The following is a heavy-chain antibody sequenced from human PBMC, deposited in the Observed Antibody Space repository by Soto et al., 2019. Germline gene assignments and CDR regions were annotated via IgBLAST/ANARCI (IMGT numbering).Heavy chain of an antibody. CDR3: ARVLGAGGDYYYYGMDV. V-gene: IGHV3-21*01. D-gene: IGHD3-16*01. CDR1: GFTFSSYS. J-gene: IGHJ6*02. CDR2: ISSSSSYI. Sequence: PGGSLRLSCAASGFTFSSYSMNWVRQAPGKGLEWVSSISSSSSYIYYADSVKGRFTISRDNAKNSLYLQMNSLRAEDTAVYYCARVLGAGGDYYYYGMDVWGQGTTVTVSS.